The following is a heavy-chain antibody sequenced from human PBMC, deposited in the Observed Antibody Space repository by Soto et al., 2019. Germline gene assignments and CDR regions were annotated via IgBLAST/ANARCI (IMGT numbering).Heavy chain of an antibody. CDR1: GFTFDDYA. CDR3: AKGSLQWLHPQFDY. V-gene: IGHV3-9*01. D-gene: IGHD6-19*01. Sequence: EVQLVESGGGLVQPGRSLRLSCAASGFTFDDYAMHWVLQAPRKGLEWVSGISWNRGSIGYAESVKGRFTISRDNAKNALDLQMNSLRAEDTALYYCAKGSLQWLHPQFDYWGQGTLVTVSS. CDR2: ISWNRGSI. J-gene: IGHJ4*02.